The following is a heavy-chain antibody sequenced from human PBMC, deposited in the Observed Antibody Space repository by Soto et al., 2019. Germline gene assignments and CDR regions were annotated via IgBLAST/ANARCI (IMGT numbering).Heavy chain of an antibody. D-gene: IGHD1-26*01. J-gene: IGHJ4*02. V-gene: IGHV3-11*05. CDR2: ISSTGSYA. CDR1: GFTFNDYQ. Sequence: QVQLVESGGGLVKPGGSLRLSCAVSGFTFNDYQMTWFRQAPGKGLEWVSRISSTGSYADYADSVKGRFTVSRDNANNXXYLQMDSLRDEDTAVYFCARIVGLRLNDYWGQGTLVIVSS. CDR3: ARIVGLRLNDY.